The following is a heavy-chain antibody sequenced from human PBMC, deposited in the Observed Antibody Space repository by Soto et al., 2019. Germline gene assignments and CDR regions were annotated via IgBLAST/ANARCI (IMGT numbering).Heavy chain of an antibody. Sequence: GGSLRLSCAASGFTFSSYAMSWVRQAPGKGLEWVSAISGSGGSTYYADSVKGRFTISRDNSKNTLYLQMNSLRAEDTAVYYCAKGALLTGYYNKWFDPWGKGTLVTVS. CDR3: AKGALLTGYYNKWFDP. D-gene: IGHD3-9*01. CDR2: ISGSGGST. J-gene: IGHJ5*02. V-gene: IGHV3-23*01. CDR1: GFTFSSYA.